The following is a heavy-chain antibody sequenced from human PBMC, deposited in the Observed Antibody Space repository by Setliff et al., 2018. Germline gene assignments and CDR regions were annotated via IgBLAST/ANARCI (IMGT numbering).Heavy chain of an antibody. CDR3: AREQWLDPPGYYYMDV. CDR1: GGSISSYY. J-gene: IGHJ6*03. V-gene: IGHV4-4*07. Sequence: SETLSLTCTVSGGSISSYYWSWVRQPAGKGLEWIGHIYIGGSANYNPSLKRRVTMSIDTSKNQFSLKLNSVTAADMAVYYCAREQWLDPPGYYYMDVWAKGTTVTVSS. CDR2: IYIGGSA. D-gene: IGHD6-19*01.